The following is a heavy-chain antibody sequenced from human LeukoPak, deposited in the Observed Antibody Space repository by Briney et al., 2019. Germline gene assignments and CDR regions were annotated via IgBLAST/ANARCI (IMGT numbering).Heavy chain of an antibody. CDR2: IVVGSGNI. CDR3: AAVKTGYDAFDI. D-gene: IGHD3-9*01. J-gene: IGHJ3*02. V-gene: IGHV1-58*02. CDR1: GFTFTSSA. Sequence: TSVKVCFKASGFTFTSSAMQWVRQARGPRLEWIGWIVVGSGNINYAQKSQERVTITRDMSTSTAYMELSSLRSEDTAVYYCAAVKTGYDAFDIWGQGTMVTVSS.